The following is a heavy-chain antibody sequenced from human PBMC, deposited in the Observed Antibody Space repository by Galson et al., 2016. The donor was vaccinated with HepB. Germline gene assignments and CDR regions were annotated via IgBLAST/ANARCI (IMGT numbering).Heavy chain of an antibody. Sequence: SVKVSCKASGGTFSSYAISWVRQAPGQGLEWMGGIIPIFPITNYAQKFQGRVTISADESTNTAYMELSSLRSEDTAMYYCATVERRLPARRPLDGTDYSLDYWGQGTLVTVSS. D-gene: IGHD3-22*01. CDR3: ATVERRLPARRPLDGTDYSLDY. CDR2: IIPIFPIT. V-gene: IGHV1-69*13. J-gene: IGHJ4*02. CDR1: GGTFSSYA.